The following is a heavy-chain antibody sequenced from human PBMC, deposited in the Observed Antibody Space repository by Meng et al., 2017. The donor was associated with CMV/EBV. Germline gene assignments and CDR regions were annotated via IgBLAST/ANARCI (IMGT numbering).Heavy chain of an antibody. D-gene: IGHD6-6*01. V-gene: IGHV3-21*01. CDR2: ISSSSSYI. CDR1: GFTFSSYS. Sequence: GESLKISCAASGFTFSSYSMNWVRQAPGKGLEWVSSISSSSSYIYYADSVKGRFTISRDNAKNSLYLQMNSLRAEDTAVYYCARESLNQYSSSSPSDYWGQGTLVTVSS. CDR3: ARESLNQYSSSSPSDY. J-gene: IGHJ4*01.